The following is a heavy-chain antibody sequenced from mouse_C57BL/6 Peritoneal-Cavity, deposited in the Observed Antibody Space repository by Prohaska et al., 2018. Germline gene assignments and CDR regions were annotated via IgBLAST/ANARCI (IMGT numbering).Heavy chain of an antibody. CDR1: GYTSTSYW. V-gene: IGHV1-53*01. CDR3: ARSGAQATDY. J-gene: IGHJ2*01. D-gene: IGHD3-2*02. Sequence: QVQLQQPGTELVKPGASVKLSCKASGYTSTSYWMHWVKQRPGQGLEWIGNINTSNGGTNYNEKFKSKATLTVEKSSSTAYMQLSSLTSEDSAVYFCARSGAQATDYLCQGTTLTVSS. CDR2: INTSNGGT.